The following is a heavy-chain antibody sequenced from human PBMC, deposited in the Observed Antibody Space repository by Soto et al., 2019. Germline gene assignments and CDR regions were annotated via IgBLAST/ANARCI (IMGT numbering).Heavy chain of an antibody. V-gene: IGHV4-34*01. D-gene: IGHD2-2*01. CDR2: INHSGST. CDR1: GGSFSGYS. J-gene: IGHJ5*02. CDR3: ARTCSSTSCNGMEGFAP. Sequence: SETLSLTCAVYGGSFSGYSWTWIRQPPGTGLEWIGEINHSGSTNYNPSLKSRVTISVDTSKNQFSLKLSSVTAADTAVYYCARTCSSTSCNGMEGFAPWGQGTLVTVSS.